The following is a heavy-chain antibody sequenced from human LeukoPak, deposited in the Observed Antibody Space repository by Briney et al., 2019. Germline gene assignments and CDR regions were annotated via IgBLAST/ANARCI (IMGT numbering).Heavy chain of an antibody. J-gene: IGHJ3*02. CDR1: GGSISSGDYS. CDR2: IYDSGST. Sequence: SETLSLTCAVSGGSISSGDYSWSWIRQPPGKGLEWIGYIYDSGSTYYNPSLKSRVSVSVDTSENQFSLKLTSVTAADTAVYYCARDRTVDSGGDAFDIWGQGTMVTVSS. V-gene: IGHV4-30-4*07. CDR3: ARDRTVDSGGDAFDI. D-gene: IGHD4-23*01.